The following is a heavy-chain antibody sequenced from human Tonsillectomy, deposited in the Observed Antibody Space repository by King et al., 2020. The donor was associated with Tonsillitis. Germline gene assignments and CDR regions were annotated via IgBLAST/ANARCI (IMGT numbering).Heavy chain of an antibody. CDR1: GYTFTSYG. J-gene: IGHJ6*02. V-gene: IGHV1-18*04. D-gene: IGHD2-15*01. CDR2: ISAYNGNA. Sequence: VQLVESGAEVKKPGASVKVSCTASGYTFTSYGINWVRQAPGQGLEWMGWISAYNGNANYAQKFQDRVTMTTDTSTTTAYMQLRSLRSDDTATYYCASSRCSGGSCFPDPYYFYGMDVWGQGTTVTVSS. CDR3: ASSRCSGGSCFPDPYYFYGMDV.